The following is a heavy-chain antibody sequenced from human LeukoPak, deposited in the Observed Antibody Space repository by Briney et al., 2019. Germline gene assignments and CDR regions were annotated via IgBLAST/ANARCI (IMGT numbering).Heavy chain of an antibody. Sequence: SETLSLTCAVSGGSISSADFYWSWIRQHPGKGLEWIGFIYYSGSAYYNPSLKSRVSISIDTSKNQFSLTLNSVPAADTAVYYCARGSDFFDYWGQGTLVTVSS. CDR1: GGSISSADFY. CDR3: ARGSDFFDY. J-gene: IGHJ4*02. V-gene: IGHV4-31*11. CDR2: IYYSGSA.